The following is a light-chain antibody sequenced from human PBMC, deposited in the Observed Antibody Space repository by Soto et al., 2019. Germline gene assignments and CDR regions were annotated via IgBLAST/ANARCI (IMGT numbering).Light chain of an antibody. CDR3: QQSYSTPTT. CDR2: ATS. Sequence: DIQMTQSPSSLSASVGDRGTLTCRASQTISNYLNWYQQIPGKAPKLLIYATSGLQSGVPSRFSGGGSGTDFTLTISSLQPEDFGTYYCQQSYSTPTTFGQGTKVDI. J-gene: IGKJ1*01. V-gene: IGKV1-39*01. CDR1: QTISNY.